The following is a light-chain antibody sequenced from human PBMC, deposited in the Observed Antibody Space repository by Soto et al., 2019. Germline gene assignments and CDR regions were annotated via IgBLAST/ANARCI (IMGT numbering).Light chain of an antibody. V-gene: IGLV2-11*01. J-gene: IGLJ1*01. CDR1: SSDVGGYNY. CDR3: CSYAGSYTYV. Sequence: QSVLTQPRSVSGSPGQSVTMSCTGTSSDVGGYNYVSWYQQHPGKAPKLMIYDVSKGPSGVPDRFSGSKSGNTASLTISGLQAEDEADYYCCSYAGSYTYVFGTGTKVTVL. CDR2: DVS.